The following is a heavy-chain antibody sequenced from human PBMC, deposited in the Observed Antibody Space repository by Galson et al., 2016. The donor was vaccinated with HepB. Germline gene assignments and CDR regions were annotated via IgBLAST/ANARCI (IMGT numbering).Heavy chain of an antibody. CDR2: MYSDVDE. V-gene: IGHV2-5*02. J-gene: IGHJ2*01. CDR3: ARCFMDILTGYNYWYFDL. D-gene: IGHD3-9*01. Sequence: PALVKPTQTLTLTCTFSGFSLTTSGVGVGWIRQPPGKALEWLALMYSDVDERYSPSLKSRLTISKDTSKNQVVLTMTNMDPVDTATYYCARCFMDILTGYNYWYFDLWGRGTLVTVSS. CDR1: GFSLTTSGVG.